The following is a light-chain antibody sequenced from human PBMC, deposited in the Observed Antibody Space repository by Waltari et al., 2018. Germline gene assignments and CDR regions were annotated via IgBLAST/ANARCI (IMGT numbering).Light chain of an antibody. Sequence: DIVLTQSPGTLSLSPGERVTLSCRASQSVFTNSLAWYQQKPGQAPRLLIFGASNRASGIPDRFSGSGSGTDFTLTIGRLEPEDFAMYYCQQYHDSPPTFGGGTNVEI. CDR1: QSVFTNS. J-gene: IGKJ4*01. V-gene: IGKV3-20*01. CDR2: GAS. CDR3: QQYHDSPPT.